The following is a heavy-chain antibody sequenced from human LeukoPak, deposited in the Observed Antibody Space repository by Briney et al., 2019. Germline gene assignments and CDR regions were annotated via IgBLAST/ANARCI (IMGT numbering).Heavy chain of an antibody. D-gene: IGHD5-18*01. CDR2: IYCTGST. J-gene: IGHJ4*02. V-gene: IGHV4-59*01. CDR3: ARSERGYSYGWYDS. Sequence: PSETLSLTCTVSGGSISGCYWSWIRQTPGKGLEWIGYIYCTGSTNYNAALKSRVTMSVDTSTNQVSLKLRSVTPADTAVYYCARSERGYSYGWYDSWGQGTLVTVSS. CDR1: GGSISGCY.